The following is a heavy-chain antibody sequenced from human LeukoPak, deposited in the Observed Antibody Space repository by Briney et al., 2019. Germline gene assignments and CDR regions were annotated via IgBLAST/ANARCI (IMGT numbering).Heavy chain of an antibody. V-gene: IGHV3-74*01. CDR3: ASPGYCSGSVCYSGYLQH. CDR2: INNYGSST. Sequence: PGGSLRLSCAASGFTFSSYWMHWVRQAPGKGLVWVSRINNYGSSTSYADSVNGRFTISRDNAKNTLYLQMNSLRAEDTAVYYCASPGYCSGSVCYSGYLQHWGQGTLVTVST. D-gene: IGHD2-15*01. CDR1: GFTFSSYW. J-gene: IGHJ1*01.